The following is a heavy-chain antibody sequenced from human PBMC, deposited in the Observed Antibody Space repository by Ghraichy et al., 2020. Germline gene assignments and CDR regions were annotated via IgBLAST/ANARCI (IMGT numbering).Heavy chain of an antibody. D-gene: IGHD6-19*01. V-gene: IGHV4-59*01. CDR1: GASIRSYY. CDR2: IYYRGSP. Sequence: SETLSLTCTVPGASIRSYYWSWIRQPPGRGMERIGYIYYRGSPDYNPSLQSRVSISMDTSKNQFSLKLNSVSAADTAVYYCARVGSGWLYWYFDLWGHGNLVTVSS. J-gene: IGHJ2*01. CDR3: ARVGSGWLYWYFDL.